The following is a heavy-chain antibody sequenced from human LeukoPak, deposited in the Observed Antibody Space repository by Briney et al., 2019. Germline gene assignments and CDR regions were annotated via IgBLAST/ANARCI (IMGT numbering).Heavy chain of an antibody. CDR1: GFTFSSYG. D-gene: IGHD6-19*01. J-gene: IGHJ6*03. Sequence: GGSLRLSCAASGFTFSSYGMHWVRQAPGKGLEWVAFIRYDGSNKYYADSVKGRFTISRDNSKNTLYLQMNSLRAEDTAVYYCAKGYSSGWYGRYYMDVWGKGTTVTISS. CDR3: AKGYSSGWYGRYYMDV. V-gene: IGHV3-30*02. CDR2: IRYDGSNK.